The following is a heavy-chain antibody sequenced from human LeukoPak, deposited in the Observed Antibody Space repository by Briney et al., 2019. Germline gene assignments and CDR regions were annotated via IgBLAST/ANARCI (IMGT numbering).Heavy chain of an antibody. V-gene: IGHV3-21*01. CDR3: ARVGYCSSTSCYTAGSPAFDY. J-gene: IGHJ4*02. CDR2: ISSSSSYI. Sequence: GGSLRLSCAASGFTFNSYGMNWVRQAPGKGLEWVSSISSSSSYIYYADSVKGRFTISRDNAENSLYLQMNSLRAEDTAVYYCARVGYCSSTSCYTAGSPAFDYWGQGTLVTVSS. D-gene: IGHD2-2*02. CDR1: GFTFNSYG.